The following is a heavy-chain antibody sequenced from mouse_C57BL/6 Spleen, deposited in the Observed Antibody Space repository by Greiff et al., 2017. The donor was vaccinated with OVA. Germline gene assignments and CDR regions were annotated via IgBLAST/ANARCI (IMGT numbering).Heavy chain of an antibody. V-gene: IGHV1-42*01. J-gene: IGHJ4*01. CDR2: INPSTGGT. Sequence: EVQLQQSGPELVKPGASVKISCKASGYSFTGYYMNWVKQSTEKSLEWIGEINPSTGGTTYNQKFKAKATLTVDKSSSTAYMQLKSLTSEDSAVYYYARVPPDYAMDYWGQGTSVTVSS. CDR1: GYSFTGYY. CDR3: ARVPPDYAMDY.